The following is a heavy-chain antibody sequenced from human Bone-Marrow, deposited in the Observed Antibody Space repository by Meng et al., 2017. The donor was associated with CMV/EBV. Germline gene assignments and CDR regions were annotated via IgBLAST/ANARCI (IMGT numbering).Heavy chain of an antibody. D-gene: IGHD3-10*01. CDR2: IVRSGEDT. CDR1: GFTFSNYH. J-gene: IGHJ4*02. V-gene: IGHV3-23*01. CDR3: ARAIYGSGSYYNERGSNDY. Sequence: GESLKISCAASGFTFSNYHMSWVRQAPRKGLEWVSAIVRSGEDTYYADSVKGRFAISRDNSKNTLFLQMNSLRAEDTAVYYCARAIYGSGSYYNERGSNDYWGQGTLVTVSS.